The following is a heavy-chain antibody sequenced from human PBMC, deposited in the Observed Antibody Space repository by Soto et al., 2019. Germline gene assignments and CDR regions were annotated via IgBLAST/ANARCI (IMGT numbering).Heavy chain of an antibody. CDR1: GYTFTGYY. CDR3: ARGGYCSGGSCYSHYYYYGMDV. D-gene: IGHD2-15*01. J-gene: IGHJ6*02. CDR2: INPNSGGT. Sequence: ASVKVSCKASGYTFTGYYMHWVRQAPGQGLEWMGWINPNSGGTNYAQKFQGWVTMTRDTSISTAYMELSRLRSDDTAVYYCARGGYCSGGSCYSHYYYYGMDVWGQGTTVTVSS. V-gene: IGHV1-2*04.